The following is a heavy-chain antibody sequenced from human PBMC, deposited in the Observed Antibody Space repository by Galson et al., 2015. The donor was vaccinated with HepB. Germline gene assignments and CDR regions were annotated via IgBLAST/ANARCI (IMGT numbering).Heavy chain of an antibody. D-gene: IGHD3-10*01. CDR1: GFTFSSYG. CDR3: ARWYGAPFYYFEL. Sequence: SLRLSCAASGFTFSSYGMHWVRQAPGKGLEWVAIIWYDGSNKYYADSVKGRFTISRDNSKNTLYLQMNSLGAEDTAVYYCARWYGAPFYYFELWGRGTLVTVSS. V-gene: IGHV3-33*01. J-gene: IGHJ2*01. CDR2: IWYDGSNK.